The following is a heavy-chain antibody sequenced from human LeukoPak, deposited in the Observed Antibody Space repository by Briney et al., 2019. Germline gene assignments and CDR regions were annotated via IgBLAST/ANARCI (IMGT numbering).Heavy chain of an antibody. J-gene: IGHJ4*02. Sequence: SETLSLTCTVSGGSISSYYWSWIRQPPGKGLEWIGYMYNSGITNYNPSLRSRVTIPVDTSKKQFSLRLRSVTAADTAVYYCARHSDSSRGWYFDYWGQGTLVTVSS. CDR2: MYNSGIT. V-gene: IGHV4-59*08. CDR1: GGSISSYY. D-gene: IGHD6-19*01. CDR3: ARHSDSSRGWYFDY.